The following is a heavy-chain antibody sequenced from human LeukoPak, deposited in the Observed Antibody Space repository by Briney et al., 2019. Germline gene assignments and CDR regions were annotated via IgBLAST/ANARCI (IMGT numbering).Heavy chain of an antibody. CDR2: INQDGSEK. V-gene: IGHV3-7*01. J-gene: IGHJ3*02. Sequence: GGSLRLSCAASGFTFSSYWMTWVRQAPGKGLEWVASINQDGSEKYYVDSVKGRFTISRDNTKNLVYLQINSLGAEDTAVHYCAREGGSSGWYDAFHIWGQGTMVTVSS. CDR1: GFTFSSYW. CDR3: AREGGSSGWYDAFHI. D-gene: IGHD6-19*01.